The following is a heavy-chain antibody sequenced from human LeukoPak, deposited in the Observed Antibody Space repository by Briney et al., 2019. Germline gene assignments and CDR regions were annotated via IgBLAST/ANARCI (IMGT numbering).Heavy chain of an antibody. D-gene: IGHD6-6*01. CDR2: MNPNSGNT. J-gene: IGHJ5*02. Sequence: GASVKVSCKASGYTFTSYDIKWLRQATGQGLEWMGWMNPNSGNTGYAQKFQGRVTMTRNTSISTAYMELSSLRSEDTAVYYCARTRGVAARRAWFDPWGQGTLVTVSS. CDR3: ARTRGVAARRAWFDP. V-gene: IGHV1-8*01. CDR1: GYTFTSYD.